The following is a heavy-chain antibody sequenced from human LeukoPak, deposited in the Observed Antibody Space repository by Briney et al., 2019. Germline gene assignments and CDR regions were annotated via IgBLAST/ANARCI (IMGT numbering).Heavy chain of an antibody. CDR2: IYHSGST. CDR3: ARAYSGHLRFDP. CDR1: GGSISSSNW. J-gene: IGHJ5*02. D-gene: IGHD5-12*01. Sequence: PSETLSLTCAVSGGSISSSNWWSRVRQPPGKGLEWIGEIYHSGSTNYNPSLKSRVTISVDKSKNQFSLKLSSVTAADTAVYYCARAYSGHLRFDPWGQGTLVTVSS. V-gene: IGHV4-4*02.